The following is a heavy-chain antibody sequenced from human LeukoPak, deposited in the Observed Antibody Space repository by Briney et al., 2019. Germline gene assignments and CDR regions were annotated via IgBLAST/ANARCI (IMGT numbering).Heavy chain of an antibody. CDR3: ARDESGGGVPLFYFNY. CDR1: AFISHTYA. CDR2: IPGSGART. D-gene: IGHD6-25*01. J-gene: IGHJ4*02. Sequence: GPLRRSSAALAFISHTYAMTRVRPAPAKRLVRVSAIPGSGARTYSADSVKGRFTISGDNSKNKLYLQMNSLTVDDTAMYYCARDESGGGVPLFYFNYWHQGTVVGVSS. V-gene: IGHV3-23*01.